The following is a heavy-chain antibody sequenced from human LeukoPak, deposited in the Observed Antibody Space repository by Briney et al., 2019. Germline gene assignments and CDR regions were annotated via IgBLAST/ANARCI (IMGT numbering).Heavy chain of an antibody. CDR3: ARGIQPQPHNWFDP. CDR1: GGSISSYY. CDR2: ICTSGST. J-gene: IGHJ5*02. V-gene: IGHV4-4*07. Sequence: TTSETLSLNCTGSGGSISSYYWSWIRQPAGKGLEWIGRICTSGSTNYNPSLKSRVTMSVDTSKNQFSLKLSSVTAADTAVYYCARGIQPQPHNWFDPWGQGTLVTVSS. D-gene: IGHD5-18*01.